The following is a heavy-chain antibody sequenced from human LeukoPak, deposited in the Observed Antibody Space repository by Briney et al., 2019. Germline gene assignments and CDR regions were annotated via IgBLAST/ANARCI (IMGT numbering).Heavy chain of an antibody. V-gene: IGHV3-66*01. CDR1: GHIVSGNY. CDR2: IFSDGTT. Sequence: PGGSLRLSCAASGHIVSGNYMSWVRQGPGKGLEWISVIFSDGTTHADSVKGRFTISRDNSKNTLYLQMNSLRAEDTAVYYCAKTGLSGSYSYFDYWGQGTLVTVSS. D-gene: IGHD1-26*01. J-gene: IGHJ4*02. CDR3: AKTGLSGSYSYFDY.